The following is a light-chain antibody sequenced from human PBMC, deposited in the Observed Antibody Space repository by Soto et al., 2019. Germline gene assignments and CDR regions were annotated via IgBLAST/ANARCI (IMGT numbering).Light chain of an antibody. V-gene: IGKV3-11*01. CDR3: QLSVT. CDR1: QSVRSF. CDR2: DVS. Sequence: EILLTQSPATLSLSPGDRATLSCRASQSVRSFLAWYQQRPGQAPRLLIYDVSNRATGIPDRFSGSGSGTDFTLTISSLETEDFAVYYCQLSVTFGGGTKVEIK. J-gene: IGKJ4*01.